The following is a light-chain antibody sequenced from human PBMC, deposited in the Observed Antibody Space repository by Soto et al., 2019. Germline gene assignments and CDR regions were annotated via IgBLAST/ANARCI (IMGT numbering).Light chain of an antibody. CDR3: QQSYSTQYT. J-gene: IGKJ2*01. CDR2: AAS. Sequence: DIQMTQSPSSLSASVGDRVTITCRASQSISSYLNWYQQKPGKAPKLLIYAASSLQSGDPSRFSGSGSGTDFTLTISSLQPEDFATYYCQQSYSTQYTFGQGTKLEIK. V-gene: IGKV1-39*01. CDR1: QSISSY.